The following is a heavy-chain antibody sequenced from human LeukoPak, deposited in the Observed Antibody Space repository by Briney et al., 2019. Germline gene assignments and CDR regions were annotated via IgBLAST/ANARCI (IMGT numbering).Heavy chain of an antibody. CDR1: GGSFSGYY. CDR2: INHSGST. J-gene: IGHJ4*02. CDR3: ARNGVRGVKKPYYFDY. V-gene: IGHV4-34*01. Sequence: SETLSLTCAVYGGSFSGYYWTWIRQPPGKGLECIGEINHSGSTNYNPSLKSRVTISVDTSKNQFSLKLSSVTAADTAVYYCARNGVRGVKKPYYFDYWGQGTLVTVSS. D-gene: IGHD3-10*01.